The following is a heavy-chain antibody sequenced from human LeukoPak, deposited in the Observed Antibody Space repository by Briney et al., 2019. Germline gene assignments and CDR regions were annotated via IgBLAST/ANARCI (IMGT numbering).Heavy chain of an antibody. V-gene: IGHV3-30*04. CDR2: VSNDGSTK. Sequence: GGSLRLSCVASGFTFGTYTMHWVRQAPGKGLEWVAVVSNDGSTKYYADSVRGRFTISRDNSKNTLYLQMDSLRVDDTAVYYCAREVARPNFFDYWGQGTLVTVAS. CDR1: GFTFGTYT. J-gene: IGHJ4*02. D-gene: IGHD5-12*01. CDR3: AREVARPNFFDY.